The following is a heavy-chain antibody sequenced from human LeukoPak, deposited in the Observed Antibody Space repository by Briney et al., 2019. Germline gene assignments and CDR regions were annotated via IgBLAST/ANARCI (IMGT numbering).Heavy chain of an antibody. CDR1: GFTFSDYY. CDR2: ISSSSSYT. CDR3: ARDRDTAMVIDAFDI. D-gene: IGHD5-18*01. V-gene: IGHV3-11*06. Sequence: GGSLRLSCAASGFTFSDYYMSWIRQAPGKGLEWVSYISSSSSYTNYADSVKGRFTISRDNAKNSLYLQMNSLRAEDTAVYYCARDRDTAMVIDAFDIWGQGTMVTVSS. J-gene: IGHJ3*02.